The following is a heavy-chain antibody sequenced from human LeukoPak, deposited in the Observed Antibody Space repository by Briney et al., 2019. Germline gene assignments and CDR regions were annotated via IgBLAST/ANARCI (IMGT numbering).Heavy chain of an antibody. J-gene: IGHJ4*02. CDR2: IYYSGST. V-gene: IGHV4-31*03. D-gene: IGHD2-2*01. CDR1: GGSISSGGYY. CDR3: AGQTAYCSSTSCYRTGTIDY. Sequence: PSETLSLTCTVSGGSISSGGYYWSWIRQHPGKGLEWIGYIYYSGSTYYNPSLKSRVTISVDTSKNQFSLKLSSVTAADTAVYYCAGQTAYCSSTSCYRTGTIDYWGQGTLVTVSS.